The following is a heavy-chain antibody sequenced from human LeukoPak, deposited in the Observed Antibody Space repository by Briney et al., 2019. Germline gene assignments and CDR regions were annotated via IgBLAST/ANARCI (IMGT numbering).Heavy chain of an antibody. V-gene: IGHV1-18*01. CDR2: ISAYNGDT. D-gene: IGHD2-8*01. Sequence: ASVKVSCKASGYTFTSYGISWVRQAPGQGLEWMGWISAYNGDTNYAQKLQGRVTMTTDTSTSTAYMELRSLRSDDTAVYYCARDSIVLMVYAMPNWFDPWGQGTLVTVSS. CDR3: ARDSIVLMVYAMPNWFDP. CDR1: GYTFTSYG. J-gene: IGHJ5*02.